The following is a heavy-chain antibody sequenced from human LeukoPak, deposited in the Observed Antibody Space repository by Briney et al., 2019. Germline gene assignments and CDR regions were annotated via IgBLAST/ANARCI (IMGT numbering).Heavy chain of an antibody. D-gene: IGHD5-24*01. CDR1: GFTFSNYR. V-gene: IGHV3-21*01. J-gene: IGHJ3*02. CDR2: ISTSSIYI. CDR3: ARGRDGYNLVDAFDI. Sequence: GGSLRPSCAASGFTFSNYRMNWVRQVPGEGLEWVSSISTSSIYIYYADSLKGRFTISRDNAKSSLHLEMNSLRAEDTAVYYCARGRDGYNLVDAFDIWGQGIMVTVSS.